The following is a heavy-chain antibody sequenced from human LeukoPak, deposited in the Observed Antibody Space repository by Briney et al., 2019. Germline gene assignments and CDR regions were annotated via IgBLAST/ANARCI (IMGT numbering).Heavy chain of an antibody. CDR2: INHSGST. Sequence: PSETLSLTCAVYGGSFSGCYWSWIRQPPGKGLEWIGEINHSGSTNYNPSLKSRVTISVDTSKNQFSLKLSSVTAADTAVYYCARGGDIVVVVAATGAFDIWGQGTMVTVSS. D-gene: IGHD2-15*01. CDR3: ARGGDIVVVVAATGAFDI. V-gene: IGHV4-34*01. J-gene: IGHJ3*02. CDR1: GGSFSGCY.